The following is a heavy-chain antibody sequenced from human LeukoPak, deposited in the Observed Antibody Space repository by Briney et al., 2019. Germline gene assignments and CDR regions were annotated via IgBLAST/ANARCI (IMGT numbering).Heavy chain of an antibody. Sequence: SQTLSLTCTVSSGSISSGDYYWSWIRQPPGKGLEWIGTINYSGTTYYNPSLKSRVTISVDTSKNQFSLKLNSVTAADTALYYCARLPTGFPNWFDPWGRGTLVTVSS. J-gene: IGHJ5*02. D-gene: IGHD7-27*01. CDR3: ARLPTGFPNWFDP. CDR2: INYSGTT. CDR1: SGSISSGDYY. V-gene: IGHV4-39*01.